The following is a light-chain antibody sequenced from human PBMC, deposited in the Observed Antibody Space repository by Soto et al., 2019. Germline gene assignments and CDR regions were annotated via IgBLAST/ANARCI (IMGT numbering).Light chain of an antibody. CDR2: DAS. CDR1: QNVNKW. Sequence: PSTIKATDVDRVTITCRVSQNVNKWLAWFQQKPGKVPKLLIFDASTLQTGVPVRVGGSASGTVFTLTISSLQPEDFATYYCQQYISYSPWTLGLGTKVDNK. J-gene: IGKJ1*01. CDR3: QQYISYSPWT. V-gene: IGKV1-5*01.